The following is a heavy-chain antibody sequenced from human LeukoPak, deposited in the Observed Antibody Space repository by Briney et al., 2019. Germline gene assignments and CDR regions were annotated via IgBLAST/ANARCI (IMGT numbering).Heavy chain of an antibody. J-gene: IGHJ4*02. CDR1: GSSISSYY. Sequence: PSETLSLTCTVSGSSISSYYWSWIRQPAGEGLEWIGRIHSSGSTNYNPSLKSRVTMSVDTSKYHFSLKLSTVTAADTAVYYCARGGNYGDSWGQGTLVTVSS. CDR2: IHSSGST. CDR3: ARGGNYGDS. V-gene: IGHV4-4*07. D-gene: IGHD1-7*01.